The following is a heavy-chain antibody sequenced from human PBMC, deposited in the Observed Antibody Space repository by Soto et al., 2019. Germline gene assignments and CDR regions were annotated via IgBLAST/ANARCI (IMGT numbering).Heavy chain of an antibody. CDR1: RGSITRYS. D-gene: IGHD6-13*01. V-gene: IGHV4-59*01. Sequence: PSETLSLTCTVSRGSITRYSWSWIRHPPGKGLEWIGSVFYSGSTNQHPSLKSRVTISLDTSKNQFSLTLSSVTAADTAVYYCARGAGSSYDYYFDYWGQGTLVTVSS. CDR3: ARGAGSSYDYYFDY. J-gene: IGHJ4*02. CDR2: VFYSGST.